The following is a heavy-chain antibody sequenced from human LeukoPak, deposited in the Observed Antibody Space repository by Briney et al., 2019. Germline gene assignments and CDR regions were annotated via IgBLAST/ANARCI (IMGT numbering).Heavy chain of an antibody. CDR2: ISGSGGSI. J-gene: IGHJ4*02. Sequence: GGSLRLSCEASGFTFSSYAMSWVRQAPGKGLEWVSTISGSGGSIYYTDSVKGRFTFSRDNAKNSLYLQMNSLRAEDTAVYYCARFSIIAAAIDYWGQGILVTVSS. CDR3: ARFSIIAAAIDY. CDR1: GFTFSSYA. D-gene: IGHD6-13*01. V-gene: IGHV3-23*01.